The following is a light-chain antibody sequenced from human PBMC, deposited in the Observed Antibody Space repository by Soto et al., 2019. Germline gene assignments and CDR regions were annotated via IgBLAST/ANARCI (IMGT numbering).Light chain of an antibody. Sequence: QSVLTQPPSVSGTPGHKVSISGSGSTSNLGGNTVNWYQQLPGTAPKLLIYTNKQRPSGVPDRFSGSKSGTSASLAISGLRSEDEADFYCAAWDDSLNAVVFGGGTKLTVL. J-gene: IGLJ2*01. CDR2: TNK. CDR3: AAWDDSLNAVV. V-gene: IGLV1-44*01. CDR1: TSNLGGNT.